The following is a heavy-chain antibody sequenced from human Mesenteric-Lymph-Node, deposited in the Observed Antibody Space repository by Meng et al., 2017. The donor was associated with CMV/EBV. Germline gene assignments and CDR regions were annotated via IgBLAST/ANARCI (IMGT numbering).Heavy chain of an antibody. J-gene: IGHJ4*02. V-gene: IGHV3-21*01. CDR2: ISSSSSYI. CDR1: GFTFSSYS. Sequence: ETLSLTCAASGFTFSSYSMNWVRQAPGKGLEWVSSISSSSSYIYYADSVKGRFTISRDNAKNSLYLQMNSLRAEDTAVYYCARDMTIFGVVRPYYFDYWGQGTLVTVSS. D-gene: IGHD3-3*01. CDR3: ARDMTIFGVVRPYYFDY.